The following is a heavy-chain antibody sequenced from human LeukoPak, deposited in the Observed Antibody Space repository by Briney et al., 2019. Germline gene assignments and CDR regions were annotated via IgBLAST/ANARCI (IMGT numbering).Heavy chain of an antibody. CDR1: GFAFSSNW. J-gene: IGHJ4*02. CDR2: ISTDARTI. Sequence: GGSRRLSCAASGFAFSSNWMHWVRQAPGKGLEWVSHISTDARTITYAAFVKGRFTISRDNAKNTLYLQMNSLRAEDTALYYCVRGQATAWGLDYWGQGTLVTVSS. V-gene: IGHV3-74*01. CDR3: VRGQATAWGLDY. D-gene: IGHD6-13*01.